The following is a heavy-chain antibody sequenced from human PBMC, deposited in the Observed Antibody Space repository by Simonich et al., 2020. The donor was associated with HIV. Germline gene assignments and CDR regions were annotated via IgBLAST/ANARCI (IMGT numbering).Heavy chain of an antibody. CDR2: IRSKTAGGTT. CDR1: GFTFSNAW. V-gene: IGHV3-15*01. Sequence: EVQLVESGGGLVKPGGSLRLSCAASGFTFSNAWMTWVSQAPGGWLGGVGRIRSKTAGGTTEYAAPVKGLFTMSRDDSKNTLYLQMDSLKTEDTAVYYCTTDSIIVATILNAFDIWGQGTMVTVSS. J-gene: IGHJ3*02. CDR3: TTDSIIVATILNAFDI. D-gene: IGHD5-12*01.